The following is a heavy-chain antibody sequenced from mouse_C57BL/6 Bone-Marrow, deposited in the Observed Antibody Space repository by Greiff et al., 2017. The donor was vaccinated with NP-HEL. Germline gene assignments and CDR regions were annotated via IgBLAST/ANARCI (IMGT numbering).Heavy chain of an antibody. CDR1: GYTFTSYG. Sequence: VKLQESGAELARPGASVKLSCKASGYTFTSYGISWVKQRTGQGLEWIGEIYPRSGNTYYNEKFKGKATLTADKSSSTAYMELRSLTSEDSAVYFCARGGAHSSGYVWGQGTTLTVSS. D-gene: IGHD3-2*02. CDR2: IYPRSGNT. J-gene: IGHJ2*01. V-gene: IGHV1-81*01. CDR3: ARGGAHSSGYV.